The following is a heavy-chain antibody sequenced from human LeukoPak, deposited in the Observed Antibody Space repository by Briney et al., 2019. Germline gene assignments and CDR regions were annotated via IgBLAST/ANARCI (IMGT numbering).Heavy chain of an antibody. V-gene: IGHV3-30-3*01. CDR3: ARDSGGRDYHYYYYGMDV. Sequence: GRSLRLSCAASGFTFGSYAMHWVRQAPGKGLEWVAVISYDGSNKYYADSVKGRFTISRDNSKNTLYLQMNSLRAEDTAVYYCARDSGGRDYHYYYYGMDVWGQGTTVTVSS. D-gene: IGHD4-17*01. J-gene: IGHJ6*02. CDR1: GFTFGSYA. CDR2: ISYDGSNK.